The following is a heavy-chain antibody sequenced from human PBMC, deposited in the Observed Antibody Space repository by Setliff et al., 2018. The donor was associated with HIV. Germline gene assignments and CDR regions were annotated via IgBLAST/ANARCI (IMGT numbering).Heavy chain of an antibody. CDR3: AREGTDYYYYYMDV. CDR1: GESFSAYY. Sequence: PSETLSLTCAVYGESFSAYYWSWIRQHPGKGLEWIGYIYYSGSTYYNPSLKSRVTISVDTSKNQFSLKLSSVTAADTAVYYCAREGTDYYYYYMDVWGKGTTVTVS. CDR2: IYYSGST. V-gene: IGHV4-31*11. D-gene: IGHD1-1*01. J-gene: IGHJ6*03.